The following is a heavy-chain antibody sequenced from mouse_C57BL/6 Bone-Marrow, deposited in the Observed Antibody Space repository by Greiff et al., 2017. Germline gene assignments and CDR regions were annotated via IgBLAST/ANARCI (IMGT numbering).Heavy chain of an antibody. D-gene: IGHD2-4*01. CDR1: GYTFTSYG. V-gene: IGHV1-81*01. J-gene: IGHJ1*03. CDR3: ARSGDYDYDWYVDV. CDR2: IYPRSGNT. Sequence: QVQLQQSGAELARPGASVKLSCKASGYTFTSYGISWVKQRTGQGLEWIGEIYPRSGNTYYNEKFKGKATLTADKSSSTAYMELRSLTSEDSAVYFCARSGDYDYDWYVDVWGTGTTVTVSS.